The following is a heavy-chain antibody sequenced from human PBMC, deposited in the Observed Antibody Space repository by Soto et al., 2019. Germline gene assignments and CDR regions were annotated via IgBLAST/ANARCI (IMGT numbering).Heavy chain of an antibody. CDR1: GFTFSSYA. CDR2: ISYDGNNK. D-gene: IGHD6-19*01. J-gene: IGHJ3*02. V-gene: IGHV3-30-3*01. Sequence: PGGSLRLSCAASGFTFSSYAMHWVRQAPGKGLEWVAVISYDGNNKYYADSVKGRFTISRDNSKNTLYLQMNSLRAEDTAVYYCARTDPSGWFDLPDWYRKHGDAFDIWGQGTMVTVSS. CDR3: ARTDPSGWFDLPDWYRKHGDAFDI.